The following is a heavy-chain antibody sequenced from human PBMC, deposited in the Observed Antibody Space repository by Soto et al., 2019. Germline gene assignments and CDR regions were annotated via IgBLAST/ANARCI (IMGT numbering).Heavy chain of an antibody. CDR2: IGYDGSLE. Sequence: QVQLVESGGGVAQPGRSLRVSCAASGFTFSGYAMPWVSQAPGKGLEWVAIIGYDGSLESYAESVKGRFTISRDNSNNTLFLLMNSLRPEDTAVYYCAREHYDSSGYYRIDSWGQGTLVTVSS. CDR1: GFTFSGYA. J-gene: IGHJ4*02. CDR3: AREHYDSSGYYRIDS. V-gene: IGHV3-30-3*01. D-gene: IGHD3-22*01.